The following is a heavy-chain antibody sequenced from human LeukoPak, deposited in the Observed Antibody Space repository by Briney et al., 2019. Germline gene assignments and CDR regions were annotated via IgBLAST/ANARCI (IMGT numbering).Heavy chain of an antibody. V-gene: IGHV4-59*02. CDR1: GDSVSSYY. CDR2: ISYSGST. Sequence: SETLSLTCTVSGDSVSSYYWSWIRQTPGTGLEWIGYISYSGSTNYGPSLKSRVTMSLDTSKNQFSLNLNSVTAADTGVHYCARGYCTHEICQVFPCWGQGTLVTVSS. D-gene: IGHD2-8*01. CDR3: ARGYCTHEICQVFPC. J-gene: IGHJ4*02.